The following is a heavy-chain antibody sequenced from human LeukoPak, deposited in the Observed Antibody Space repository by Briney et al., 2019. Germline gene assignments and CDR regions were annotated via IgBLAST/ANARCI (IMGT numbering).Heavy chain of an antibody. D-gene: IGHD5-24*01. CDR2: ISYDGSNK. V-gene: IGHV3-30*04. CDR3: ARDLVIDRDGYIN. CDR1: GFTFSSYA. Sequence: PGGSLRLSCAASGFTFSSYAMHWVRQAPGKGLEWVAVISYDGSNKYYADSVKGRFPISRDNSKNTLYLQMNSLRAEDTAVYYCARDLVIDRDGYINWGQGTLVTVSS. J-gene: IGHJ4*02.